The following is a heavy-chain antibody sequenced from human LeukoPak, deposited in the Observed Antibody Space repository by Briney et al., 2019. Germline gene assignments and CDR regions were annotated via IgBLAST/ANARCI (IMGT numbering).Heavy chain of an antibody. D-gene: IGHD3-9*01. V-gene: IGHV3-11*01. CDR2: ISSSGSTI. CDR3: AKATPYDILTGRRRYYFDY. J-gene: IGHJ4*02. Sequence: PGGSLRLSCAASGFTFSDYYMSWIRQAPGKGLEWISYISSSGSTIYYADSVKGRFTISRDNARNSLYLQMNSLRAEDTAVYYCAKATPYDILTGRRRYYFDYWGQGTLVTVSS. CDR1: GFTFSDYY.